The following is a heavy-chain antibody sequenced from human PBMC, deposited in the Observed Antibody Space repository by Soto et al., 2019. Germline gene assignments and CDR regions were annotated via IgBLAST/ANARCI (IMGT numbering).Heavy chain of an antibody. J-gene: IGHJ4*02. CDR3: ARDSTTGSDLPH. CDR2: ISVYNGHT. Sequence: ASVKVSCKASGYTFTSYGINWVRLAPGQGLEWMGWISVYNGHTNYAQKLQGRVTMTTDTSTSTAYMELRSLRSDDTAVYYCARDSTTGSDLPHWGQGTLVTVSS. D-gene: IGHD1-1*01. CDR1: GYTFTSYG. V-gene: IGHV1-18*01.